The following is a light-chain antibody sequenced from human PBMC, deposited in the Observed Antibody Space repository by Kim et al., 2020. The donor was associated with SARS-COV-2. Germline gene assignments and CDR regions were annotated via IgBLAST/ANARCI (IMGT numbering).Light chain of an antibody. CDR2: GAS. CDR1: QSVRSTY. Sequence: LSPGKRATLSCRASQSVRSTYLAWYQQKPSQAPRLLIYGASSRATGIPDRFSGSGSGTDFTLTITRLEPEDFAVYYCQQYGSSPYSFGQGTKLEI. V-gene: IGKV3-20*01. J-gene: IGKJ2*03. CDR3: QQYGSSPYS.